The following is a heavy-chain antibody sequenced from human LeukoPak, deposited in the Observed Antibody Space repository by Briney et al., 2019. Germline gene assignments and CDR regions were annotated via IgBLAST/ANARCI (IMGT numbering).Heavy chain of an antibody. CDR3: ARGGLRSHFDY. J-gene: IGHJ4*02. CDR1: GGSISSSSYY. D-gene: IGHD4-17*01. Sequence: SETLSLTCTVSGGSISSSSYYWGWIRQPPGKGLERIGSIYYSGSTYYNPSLKSRVTISVDTSKNQFSLKLSSVTAADTAVYYCARGGLRSHFDYWGQGTLVTVSS. V-gene: IGHV4-39*01. CDR2: IYYSGST.